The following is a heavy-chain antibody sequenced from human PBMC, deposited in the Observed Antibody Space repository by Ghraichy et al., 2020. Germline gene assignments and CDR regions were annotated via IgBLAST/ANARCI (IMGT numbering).Heavy chain of an antibody. D-gene: IGHD4-17*01. V-gene: IGHV3-33*01. J-gene: IGHJ6*02. CDR3: ARDRYGDVYYYYYGMDV. Sequence: GGSLRLSCAASGFTFSSYGMHWVRQAPGKGLEWVAVIWYDGSNKYYADSVKGRFTISRDNSKNTLYLQMNSLRAEDTAVYYCARDRYGDVYYYYYGMDVWGQGTTVTVSS. CDR1: GFTFSSYG. CDR2: IWYDGSNK.